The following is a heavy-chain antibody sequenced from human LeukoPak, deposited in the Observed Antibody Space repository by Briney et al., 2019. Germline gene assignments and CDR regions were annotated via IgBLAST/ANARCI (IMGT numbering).Heavy chain of an antibody. V-gene: IGHV3-21*01. D-gene: IGHD5-24*01. J-gene: IGHJ3*02. CDR2: ISSSSSYI. CDR3: ARQVEMATIEAFDI. CDR1: GFTFSSYS. Sequence: GGSLRLSCAASGFTFSSYSMNWVRQAPGKGLEWVSSISSSSSYIYYADSVKGRFTISRDNSKNTLYLQMNSLRAEDTAVYYCARQVEMATIEAFDIWGQGTMVTVSS.